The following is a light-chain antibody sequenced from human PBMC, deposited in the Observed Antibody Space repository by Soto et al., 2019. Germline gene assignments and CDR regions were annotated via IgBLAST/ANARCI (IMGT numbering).Light chain of an antibody. CDR1: QSVSSY. V-gene: IGKV3-11*01. CDR2: DAS. CDR3: QQRSNWPLT. J-gene: IGKJ3*01. Sequence: EIVLTQSPATLSLSPRERATLSCRASQSVSSYLAWYQQKPGQAPRLLIYDASNSATGIPARFSGSGSGKDFTLTISSLEPEGFEVYYCQQRSNWPLTFGPRTKVDIK.